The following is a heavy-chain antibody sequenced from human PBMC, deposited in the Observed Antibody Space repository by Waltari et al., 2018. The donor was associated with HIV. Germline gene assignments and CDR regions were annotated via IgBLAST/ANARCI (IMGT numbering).Heavy chain of an antibody. V-gene: IGHV4-34*01. Sequence: QVQLQQLGTGLLKPSETLSRTCAVSGGSSSGHFRTWIRQPPGKGLGWSGEINHNRVANYNPSLKNRLIMSVDTSKNQFSLKLDSVTAADTALYYCARGPRPSTVTAPGWYFDLWGRGTLVIVSS. CDR3: ARGPRPSTVTAPGWYFDL. CDR1: GGSSSGHF. CDR2: INHNRVA. D-gene: IGHD4-17*01. J-gene: IGHJ2*01.